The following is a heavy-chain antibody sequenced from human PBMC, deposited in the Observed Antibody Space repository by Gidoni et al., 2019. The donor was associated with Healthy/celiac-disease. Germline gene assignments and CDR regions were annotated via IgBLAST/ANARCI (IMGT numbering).Heavy chain of an antibody. V-gene: IGHV3-23*04. CDR1: GFTFSSYA. D-gene: IGHD6-6*01. Sequence: EVQLVESGGGLVQPGGSLRLSCAASGFTFSSYAMSWVRQAPGKGLEWVSAIIGSGGSTYYADSVKGRFTISRDNSKNTLYLQMNSLRAEDTAVYYCAKDITRYSSSSAGGDYWGQGTLVTVSS. J-gene: IGHJ4*02. CDR2: IIGSGGST. CDR3: AKDITRYSSSSAGGDY.